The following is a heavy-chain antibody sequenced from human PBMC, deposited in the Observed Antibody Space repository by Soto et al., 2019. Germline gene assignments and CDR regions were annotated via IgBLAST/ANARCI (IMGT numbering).Heavy chain of an antibody. D-gene: IGHD5-18*01. CDR3: ARGVQLWSQSAYYFDY. Sequence: PSETLSLTCAVYGGSFSGYYWSWIRQPPGKGLEWIGEINHSGSTNYNPSLKSRVTISVDTSKNQFSLKLSSVTAADTAVYYCARGVQLWSQSAYYFDYWGQGTLVTVSS. V-gene: IGHV4-34*01. CDR2: INHSGST. CDR1: GGSFSGYY. J-gene: IGHJ4*02.